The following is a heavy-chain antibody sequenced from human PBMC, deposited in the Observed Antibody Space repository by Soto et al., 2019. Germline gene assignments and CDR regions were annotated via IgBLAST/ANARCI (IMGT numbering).Heavy chain of an antibody. Sequence: GGSLRLSCAASGFTFSSYWLHWVRQAPGKGLVWVSRINSDGSSTSYADSVRGRFTISRDNAKNTLYLQMNSLRGEDTAVYYCTRDPAPAGWFDYWGQGTLVTVSS. CDR1: GFTFSSYW. V-gene: IGHV3-74*01. CDR3: TRDPAPAGWFDY. D-gene: IGHD6-13*01. J-gene: IGHJ5*01. CDR2: INSDGSST.